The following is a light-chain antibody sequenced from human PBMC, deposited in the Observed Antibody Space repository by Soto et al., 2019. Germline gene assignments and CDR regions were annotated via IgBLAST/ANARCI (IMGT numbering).Light chain of an antibody. J-gene: IGKJ4*01. CDR3: QQYNDWPLT. CDR1: QSVSTY. CDR2: GAS. V-gene: IGKV3-15*01. Sequence: EIVVTQSPATLSVSPGERATLSCRASQSVSTYLAWYQQKPGQAPRLLIYGASTRATGIPARFSGSGSGTEFTLTIRSMPSEDFAVYYCQQYNDWPLTFGGGTKVDIK.